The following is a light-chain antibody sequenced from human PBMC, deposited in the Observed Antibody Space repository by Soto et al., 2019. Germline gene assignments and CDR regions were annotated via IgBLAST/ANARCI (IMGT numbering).Light chain of an antibody. V-gene: IGLV2-8*01. J-gene: IGLJ2*01. CDR2: EVS. CDR1: SSDVGGYNY. CDR3: SSYAGSNNLV. Sequence: QSALTQPPSASGSPGQSVTLSCTGTSSDVGGYNYVSWYQQHPGKAPKLMIYEVSKWPSGVPDRFSGSKSGNTASLTVSGLQAEDDADYYCSSYAGSNNLVFGGGTKLTVI.